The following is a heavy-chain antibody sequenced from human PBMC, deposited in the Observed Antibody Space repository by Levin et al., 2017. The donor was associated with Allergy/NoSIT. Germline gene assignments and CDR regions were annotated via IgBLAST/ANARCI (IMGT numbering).Heavy chain of an antibody. CDR2: INHSGST. CDR3: ARAKVGSPRYFDY. V-gene: IGHV4-34*01. CDR1: GGSFSGYY. Sequence: SQTLSLTCAVYGGSFSGYYWSWIRQPPGKGLEWIGEINHSGSTNYNPSLKSRVTISVDTSKNQFSLKLSSVTAADTAVYYCARAKVGSPRYFDYWGQGTLVTVSS. D-gene: IGHD3-10*01. J-gene: IGHJ4*02.